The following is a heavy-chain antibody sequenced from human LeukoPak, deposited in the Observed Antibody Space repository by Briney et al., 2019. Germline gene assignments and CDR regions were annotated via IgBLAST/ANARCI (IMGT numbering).Heavy chain of an antibody. V-gene: IGHV3-7*01. J-gene: IGHJ4*02. CDR2: IKQDGSEK. D-gene: IGHD6-19*01. CDR3: ARGAYSSGWAYFDH. Sequence: GGSLRLSCAGSGFTFSTYWMSWVRQAPEKGLEWVANIKQDGSEKYYADSVKGRFTVSRENAKNSLYLQMNSLRAEDTAVYYCARGAYSSGWAYFDHWGQGTLVTVSS. CDR1: GFTFSTYW.